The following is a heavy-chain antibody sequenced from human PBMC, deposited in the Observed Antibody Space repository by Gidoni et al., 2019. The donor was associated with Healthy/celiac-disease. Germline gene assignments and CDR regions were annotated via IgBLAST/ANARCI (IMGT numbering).Heavy chain of an antibody. CDR3: ARGRYYDFWSGYYGGRGTYFDY. D-gene: IGHD3-3*01. CDR1: SVSFSGYY. CDR2: INHSGST. Sequence: QVQLQQWGAGLLKPSETLSLTCAVYSVSFSGYYSSWCRQPPGKGLEWIGEINHSGSTNYNPSLKSRVTISVDTSKNQFSLKLSSVTAADTAVYYCARGRYYDFWSGYYGGRGTYFDYWGQGTLVTVSS. J-gene: IGHJ4*02. V-gene: IGHV4-34*01.